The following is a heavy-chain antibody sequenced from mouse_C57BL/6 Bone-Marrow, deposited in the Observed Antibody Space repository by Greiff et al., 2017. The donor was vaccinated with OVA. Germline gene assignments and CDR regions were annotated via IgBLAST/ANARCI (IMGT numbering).Heavy chain of an antibody. V-gene: IGHV5-4*01. J-gene: IGHJ2*01. CDR3: AREGAYYFDY. CDR2: ISDGGSYT. Sequence: EVMLVESGGGLVKPGGSLKLSCAASGFNFSSYAMSWVRQTPEKRLEWVATISDGGSYTYYPDNVKGRVTISRDNAKNKLYLQMSHLKSEDTAMYYCAREGAYYFDYWGQGTTLTVSS. CDR1: GFNFSSYA.